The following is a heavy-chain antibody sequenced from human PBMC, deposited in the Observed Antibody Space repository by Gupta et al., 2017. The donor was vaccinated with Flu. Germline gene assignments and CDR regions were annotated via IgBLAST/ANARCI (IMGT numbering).Heavy chain of an antibody. D-gene: IGHD1-7*01. V-gene: IGHV3-30*18. Sequence: QAHPVQSGGGVVQPGTSLSLSCAAPGSTLSAYGMPWVRQPPGKGLEWMAVMSDDGSNQWYADSVRGRFTISRDNSKNTLFLQMNSLGADDTAVYYCAKGGRHNWNYDGDYWGQGTLVTVSS. CDR2: MSDDGSNQ. J-gene: IGHJ4*02. CDR3: AKGGRHNWNYDGDY. CDR1: GSTLSAYG.